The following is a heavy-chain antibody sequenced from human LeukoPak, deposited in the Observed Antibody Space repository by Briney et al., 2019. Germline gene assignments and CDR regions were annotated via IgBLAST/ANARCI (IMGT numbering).Heavy chain of an antibody. D-gene: IGHD6-19*01. J-gene: IGHJ4*02. CDR2: ISYDGSSK. Sequence: GGSLGLSCAASGFTFSNYAILWVRQAPGKGLEWVAVISYDGSSKNFADSVKGRFTISRDNSKNTLYLQMNSLRAEDTAVYYCARGARQWLVSFDYWGQGTLVTVSS. CDR3: ARGARQWLVSFDY. CDR1: GFTFSNYA. V-gene: IGHV3-30-3*01.